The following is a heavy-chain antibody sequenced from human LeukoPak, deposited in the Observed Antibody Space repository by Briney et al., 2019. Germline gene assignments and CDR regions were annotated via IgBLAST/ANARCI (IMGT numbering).Heavy chain of an antibody. J-gene: IGHJ4*02. CDR3: SRQPPDYGGSDH. CDR2: IRSKANNYGT. D-gene: IGHD4/OR15-4a*01. V-gene: IGHV3-73*01. Sequence: GGSLRLSCAAPGFTFSGSGMHWVRQASGKGLEWVGRIRSKANNYGTAYAASVKGRFTISRDDSKNTAYLQMNSLKTEDTDVYYCSRQPPDYGGSDHWGQGTLVTVSS. CDR1: GFTFSGSG.